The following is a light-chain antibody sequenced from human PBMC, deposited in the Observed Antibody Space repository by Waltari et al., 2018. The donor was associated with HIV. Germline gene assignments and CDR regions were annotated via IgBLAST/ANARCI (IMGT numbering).Light chain of an antibody. CDR3: VSYTEKDTFLL. CDR1: TNDIRTYTF. V-gene: IGLV2-8*01. Sequence: QSALTQPPSASGSPGQSVAISCPGSTNDIRTYTFVSWYQHHPGKAPRLLIYDVTRRPPGIPDRFSGAKSGYTASLTVSDLQVEEEADYYCVSYTEKDTFLLFGGGTKLAV. J-gene: IGLJ2*01. CDR2: DVT.